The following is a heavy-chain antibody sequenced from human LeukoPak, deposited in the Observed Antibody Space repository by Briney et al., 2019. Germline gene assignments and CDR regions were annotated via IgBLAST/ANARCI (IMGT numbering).Heavy chain of an antibody. Sequence: ASVKVSCKASGYTFTSYGISWVRQAPGQGLEWMGWISAYNGNTNYAQKLQGRVTMTTDTSTSTAYMELRSLRSDDTAVYYCARDLFDTMIVVVVDLGYWGQGTLVTVSS. J-gene: IGHJ4*02. CDR1: GYTFTSYG. CDR3: ARDLFDTMIVVVVDLGY. D-gene: IGHD3-22*01. V-gene: IGHV1-18*01. CDR2: ISAYNGNT.